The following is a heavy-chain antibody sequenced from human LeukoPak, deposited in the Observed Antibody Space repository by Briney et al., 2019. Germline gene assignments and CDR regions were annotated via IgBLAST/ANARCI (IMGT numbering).Heavy chain of an antibody. CDR3: ARGYCSSTSCYEFDY. CDR1: GGSISSYY. V-gene: IGHV4-4*07. J-gene: IGHJ4*02. D-gene: IGHD2-2*01. CDR2: IYTSGST. Sequence: SETLSLTCTVSGGSISSYYWSWIRQPAGKGLEWIGRIYTSGSTNYNPSLKSRVTMSVDTSKNQFSLKLSSVTAADTAVHYCARGYCSSTSCYEFDYWGQGTLVTVSS.